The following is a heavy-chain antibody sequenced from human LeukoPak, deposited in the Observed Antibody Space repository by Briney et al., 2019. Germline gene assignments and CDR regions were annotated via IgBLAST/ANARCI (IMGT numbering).Heavy chain of an antibody. CDR3: ATDGRGVVPAANDY. CDR2: ISSSGGTT. CDR1: GFTFSSYA. V-gene: IGHV3-23*01. J-gene: IGHJ4*02. D-gene: IGHD2-2*01. Sequence: GGSLRLSCAASGFTFSSYAMSWVRQAPGKGLQWVSGISSSGGTTYYADSVKGRFTISRDNSKNTPYLQMNSLRGEDTAVYYCATDGRGVVPAANDYWGQGTLVTVSS.